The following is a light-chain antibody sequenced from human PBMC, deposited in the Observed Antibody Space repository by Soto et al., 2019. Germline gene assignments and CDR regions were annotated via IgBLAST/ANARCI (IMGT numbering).Light chain of an antibody. J-gene: IGLJ2*01. Sequence: QSALTQPASVSGSPGQSITISCTGTSSDVGGYHYVSWYQQHAGKAPKLMIYEVSNRPSGVSNRFSGSKSGNTASLTISGLQAEDEADYYCSSYTSSSTVVFGGGTKVTVL. CDR1: SSDVGGYHY. CDR3: SSYTSSSTVV. V-gene: IGLV2-14*01. CDR2: EVS.